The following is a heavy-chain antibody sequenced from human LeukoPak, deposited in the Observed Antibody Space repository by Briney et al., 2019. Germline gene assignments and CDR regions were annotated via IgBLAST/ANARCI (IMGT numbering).Heavy chain of an antibody. J-gene: IGHJ4*02. V-gene: IGHV4-59*01. CDR1: GGSISSYY. CDR2: IYYSGST. D-gene: IGHD3-16*02. CDR3: ARELYDYVWGSYLDY. Sequence: SETLSLTCTVSGGSISSYYWSWIRQPPGKGLEWIGYIYYSGSTNYSPSLKSRVTISVDTSKNQFSLKLSSVTAADTAVYYCARELYDYVWGSYLDYWGQGTLVTVSS.